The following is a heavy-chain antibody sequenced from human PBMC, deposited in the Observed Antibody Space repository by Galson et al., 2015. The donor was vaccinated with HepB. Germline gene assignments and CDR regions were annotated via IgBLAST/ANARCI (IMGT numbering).Heavy chain of an antibody. V-gene: IGHV3-33*01. D-gene: IGHD6-13*01. CDR1: GFTFSSYG. Sequence: SLRLSCAASGFTFSSYGMHWVRQAPGKGLEWVAVIWYDGSNKYYADSVKGRFTISRDNSKNTLYLQMNSLRAEDTAVYYCARSSSRGCFDYWGQGTLVTVSS. CDR3: ARSSSRGCFDY. CDR2: IWYDGSNK. J-gene: IGHJ4*02.